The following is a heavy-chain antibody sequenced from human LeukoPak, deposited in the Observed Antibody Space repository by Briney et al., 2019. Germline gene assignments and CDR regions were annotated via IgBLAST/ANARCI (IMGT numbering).Heavy chain of an antibody. D-gene: IGHD2-2*01. J-gene: IGHJ4*02. CDR2: ISGSGGST. CDR3: VKHSAPVLAAARFDY. Sequence: GGSLRLSCAASGFTFSSYGMSWVRQAPGKGLEWVSAISGSGGSTYYADSVKGRFTISRDNSKNTLYLQMNSLRAEDTALYYCVKHSAPVLAAARFDYWGQGNLVTVSS. V-gene: IGHV3-23*01. CDR1: GFTFSSYG.